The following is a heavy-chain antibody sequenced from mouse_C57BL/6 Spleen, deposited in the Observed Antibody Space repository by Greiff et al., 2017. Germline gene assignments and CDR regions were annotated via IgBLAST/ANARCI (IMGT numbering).Heavy chain of an antibody. CDR1: GFNIKDYY. J-gene: IGHJ2*01. V-gene: IGHV14-2*01. D-gene: IGHD1-2*01. Sequence: EVMLVESGAELVKPGASVKLSCTASGFNIKDYYMHWVKQRTEQGLEWIGRIDPEDGETKYAPKFQGKATITADTSSNTAYLQLSSLTSEDTDVYYCARLSLLRSTVGDYWGQGTTLTVSS. CDR2: IDPEDGET. CDR3: ARLSLLRSTVGDY.